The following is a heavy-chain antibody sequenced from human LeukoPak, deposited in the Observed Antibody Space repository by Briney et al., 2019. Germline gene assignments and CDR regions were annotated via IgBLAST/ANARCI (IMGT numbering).Heavy chain of an antibody. CDR1: GYTFTGYY. D-gene: IGHD2-2*01. V-gene: IGHV1-46*01. CDR3: ARDPYYCSSTSCLKGFDY. Sequence: GASVKVSCKASGYTFTGYYMHWVRQAPGQGLEWMGIINPSGGSTSYAQKFQGRVTMTRDTSTSTAYMELSSLRSEDTAVYYCARDPYYCSSTSCLKGFDYWGQGTLVTVSS. CDR2: INPSGGST. J-gene: IGHJ4*02.